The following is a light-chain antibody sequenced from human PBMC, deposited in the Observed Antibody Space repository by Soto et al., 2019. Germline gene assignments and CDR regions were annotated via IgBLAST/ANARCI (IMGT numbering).Light chain of an antibody. V-gene: IGKV1-5*01. J-gene: IGKJ1*01. CDR3: ERYDSYSWP. CDR2: DAS. CDR1: QVISSW. Sequence: DIQLTQSPSFLSSSLGDRVTITCRASQVISSWLAWYHQKPGKAPKLLIYDASNLESGVPSRFSGSGSGTDLTLSISSLGPDDFATYSCERYDSYSWPFGQGTQVDIK.